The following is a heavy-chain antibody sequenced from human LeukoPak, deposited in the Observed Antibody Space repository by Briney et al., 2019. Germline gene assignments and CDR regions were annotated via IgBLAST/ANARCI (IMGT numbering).Heavy chain of an antibody. V-gene: IGHV4-34*01. CDR2: INHSGST. CDR1: GGSFSGYY. J-gene: IGHJ4*02. CDR3: ARSYYFDY. Sequence: SETLSLTCAVYGGSFSGYYWSWIRQPPGKGLEWIGEINHSGSTNYNPSLKSRVTISVDTSKNQFSLKLSSVTAADTAVYYCARSYYFDYWGQGTLVTVSS.